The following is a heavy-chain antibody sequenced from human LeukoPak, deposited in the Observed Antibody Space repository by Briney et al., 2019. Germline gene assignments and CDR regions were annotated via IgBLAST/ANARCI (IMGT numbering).Heavy chain of an antibody. D-gene: IGHD4-17*01. V-gene: IGHV3-21*01. J-gene: IGHJ6*04. CDR1: GFTFSTYT. Sequence: GGSLRLSCAASGFTFSTYTMNWVRQAPGKGLEWVSSIYSSGRYIYYADSVQGRFTISRDNAKNSLYLQMNSLRAEDTALYYCARDRTTVSSPLDYWGKGTTVTVSS. CDR2: IYSSGRYI. CDR3: ARDRTTVSSPLDY.